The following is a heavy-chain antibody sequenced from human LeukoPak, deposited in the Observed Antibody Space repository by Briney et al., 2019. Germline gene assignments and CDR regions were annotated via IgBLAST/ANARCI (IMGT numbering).Heavy chain of an antibody. CDR1: GGSISDSFYY. CDR3: ARQTRTKYYDSSGYTLDY. Sequence: SETLSLTCTVSGGSISDSFYYWGWNRQPPGKGLEWIGSLYYSGNTYYNPSLKSRVTMSVDTSKNQFSLKLSSVTAADTAVYYCARQTRTKYYDSSGYTLDYWGQGTLVTVSS. CDR2: LYYSGNT. J-gene: IGHJ4*02. D-gene: IGHD3-22*01. V-gene: IGHV4-39*01.